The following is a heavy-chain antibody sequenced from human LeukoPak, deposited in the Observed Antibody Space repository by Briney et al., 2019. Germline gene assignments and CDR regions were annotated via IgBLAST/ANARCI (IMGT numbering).Heavy chain of an antibody. D-gene: IGHD3-10*01. CDR3: ARDLDYYGSGSYSNY. Sequence: ASAKVSCKASGYTFTSYDINWVRQATGQGLEWMGWMNPNSGNTGYAQKFQGRVTMTRNTSISTAYMELSSLRAEDTAVYYCARDLDYYGSGSYSNYWGQGTLVTVSS. CDR2: MNPNSGNT. V-gene: IGHV1-8*01. CDR1: GYTFTSYD. J-gene: IGHJ4*02.